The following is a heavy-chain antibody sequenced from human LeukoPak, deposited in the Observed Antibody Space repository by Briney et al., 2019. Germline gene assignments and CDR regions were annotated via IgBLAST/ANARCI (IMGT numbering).Heavy chain of an antibody. CDR2: INSDGSSA. J-gene: IGHJ4*02. CDR1: GFSFSSYW. V-gene: IGHV3-74*01. Sequence: QPGGSLRLSCAASGFSFSSYWMHWVRQAPGKGLVWVSAINSDGSSATYADSVEGRFTISRDNAKNTLYLQMNSLRAEDTAVYYCARSRIGLTTVTRYYFDYWGQGTLVTVSS. D-gene: IGHD4-17*01. CDR3: ARSRIGLTTVTRYYFDY.